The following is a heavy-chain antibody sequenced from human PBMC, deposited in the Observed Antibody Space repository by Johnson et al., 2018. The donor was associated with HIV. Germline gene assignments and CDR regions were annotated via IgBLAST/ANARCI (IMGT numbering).Heavy chain of an antibody. J-gene: IGHJ3*02. Sequence: QMQLVESGGGVVQPGGSLRLSCAASGFTFSTYGMLWVRQSPGKGLEWMTLIRYDGSNKYYADSVKGRFTISRANSKNTLYLQMHNLRAEDTAVYYCARVGAITMFGVVIIDDAFDTWGQGTVVTVSS. CDR3: ARVGAITMFGVVIIDDAFDT. CDR1: GFTFSTYG. CDR2: IRYDGSNK. V-gene: IGHV3-30*02. D-gene: IGHD3-3*01.